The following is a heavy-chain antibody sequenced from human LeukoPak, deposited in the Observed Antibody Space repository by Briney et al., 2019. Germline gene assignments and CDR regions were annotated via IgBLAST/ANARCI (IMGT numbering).Heavy chain of an antibody. J-gene: IGHJ4*02. CDR3: ARLAQWLVRGRFDY. V-gene: IGHV4-34*01. Sequence: SETLSLTCAVYGGSFSGYYWSWIRQPPGKGLEWIGEINHSGSTNYNPSLKSRVTISVDTSKNQFSLRLSSVIAADTAVYYCARLAQWLVRGRFDYWGQGTLVTVSS. CDR1: GGSFSGYY. D-gene: IGHD6-19*01. CDR2: INHSGST.